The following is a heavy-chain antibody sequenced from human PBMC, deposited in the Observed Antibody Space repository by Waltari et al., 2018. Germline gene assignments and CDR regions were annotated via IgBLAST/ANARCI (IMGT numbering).Heavy chain of an antibody. V-gene: IGHV4-34*01. D-gene: IGHD2-2*01. CDR3: ARGWRLLGYCSSTSCYYYYYGMDV. CDR1: GGSFSGYY. Sequence: QVQLQQWGAGLLKPSETLSLTCAVYGGSFSGYYWSWIRQPPGKGLEWIGEINHSGSTNYHPSLKSRVTISVDTSKNQFSLKLSSVTAADTAVYYCARGWRLLGYCSSTSCYYYYYGMDVWGQGTTVIVSS. J-gene: IGHJ6*02. CDR2: INHSGST.